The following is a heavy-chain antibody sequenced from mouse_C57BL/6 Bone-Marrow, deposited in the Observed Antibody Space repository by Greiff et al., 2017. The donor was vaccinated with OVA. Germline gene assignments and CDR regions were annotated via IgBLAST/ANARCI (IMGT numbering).Heavy chain of an antibody. Sequence: EVQLQQSGAELVRPGASVKLSCTASGFNIKDDYMHWVKQRPEQGLEWIGWIDPENGDTEYASKFQGKATITADTSSNTAYLQLSSLTSEDTARDYGTSYGNFDYWGQGTTLTVSS. D-gene: IGHD2-1*01. V-gene: IGHV14-4*01. CDR2: IDPENGDT. J-gene: IGHJ2*01. CDR3: TSYGNFDY. CDR1: GFNIKDDY.